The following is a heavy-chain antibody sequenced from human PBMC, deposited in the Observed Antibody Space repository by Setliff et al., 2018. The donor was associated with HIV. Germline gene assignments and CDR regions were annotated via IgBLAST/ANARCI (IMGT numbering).Heavy chain of an antibody. CDR2: IDPSGGST. CDR3: ARRGSYSYGRRVYYYMDV. Sequence: GASVKVSCKASRYTFTSYYMHWVRQAPGQGLEWMGIIDPSGGSTYYAQKFQDRVTLTRDTSTTTVYMELSSLRSEDTAVYYCARRGSYSYGRRVYYYMDVWGKGTTVTV. J-gene: IGHJ6*03. CDR1: RYTFTSYY. V-gene: IGHV1-46*01. D-gene: IGHD5-18*01.